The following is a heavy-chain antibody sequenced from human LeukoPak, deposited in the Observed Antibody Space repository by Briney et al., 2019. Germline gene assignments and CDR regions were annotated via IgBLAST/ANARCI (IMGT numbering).Heavy chain of an antibody. V-gene: IGHV1-18*04. CDR3: ARLGEGIYGSGSSSWYFGY. CDR1: GYTFTSYG. CDR2: ISAYNGNT. Sequence: GASVKVSCKASGYTFTSYGISWVRQAPGKGLEWMGWISAYNGNTNYAQKLQGRVTMTTDTSTSTAYMELRSLRSDDTAVYYCARLGEGIYGSGSSSWYFGYWGQGTLVTVSS. J-gene: IGHJ4*02. D-gene: IGHD3-10*01.